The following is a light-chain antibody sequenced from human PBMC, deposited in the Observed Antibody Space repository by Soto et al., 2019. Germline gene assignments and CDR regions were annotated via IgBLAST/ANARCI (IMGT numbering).Light chain of an antibody. CDR2: GAS. J-gene: IGKJ1*01. CDR3: QQYNNWPGT. V-gene: IGKV3-15*01. CDR1: QSVSSN. Sequence: ILITQSPATLSVSPGERATLSCRASQSVSSNLAWYQQKHGQSPRLLIYGASTRDTGIPARFSGSGSGTEFTLPLSRLQSEDFEVYYCQQYNNWPGTFGQGTKVDIK.